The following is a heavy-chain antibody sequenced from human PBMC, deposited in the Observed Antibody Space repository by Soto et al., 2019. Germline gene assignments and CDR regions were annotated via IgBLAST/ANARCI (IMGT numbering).Heavy chain of an antibody. CDR3: ARLGGEIFGPSNY. CDR2: IYQSGST. Sequence: SETLSLTCTVSLDSFSSTDYYWGWIRQPPGKGLEWIGSIYQSGSTFYNPSLQNRVTMSVDTSVKQFSLRRKSVPAEDRVFFYCARLGGEIFGPSNYWGKGTPVTVPS. D-gene: IGHD3-3*01. V-gene: IGHV4-39*01. CDR1: LDSFSSTDYY. J-gene: IGHJ4*02.